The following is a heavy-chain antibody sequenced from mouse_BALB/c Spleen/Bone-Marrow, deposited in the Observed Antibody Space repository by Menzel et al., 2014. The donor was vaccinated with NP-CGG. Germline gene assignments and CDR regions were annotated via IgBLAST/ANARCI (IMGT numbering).Heavy chain of an antibody. D-gene: IGHD1-1*01. Sequence: VQLQQSGAELVKPGASVKLSCKASGYTFTSYWMHWVKQRPGQGLEWIGEINPSNGRTNYNEKFKSKATLTVDKSSSTAYMQLSSLTSEDSAVYYCARRATTVVATDDWGQGTTLTVSS. CDR1: GYTFTSYW. J-gene: IGHJ2*01. CDR3: ARRATTVVATDD. CDR2: INPSNGRT. V-gene: IGHV1S81*02.